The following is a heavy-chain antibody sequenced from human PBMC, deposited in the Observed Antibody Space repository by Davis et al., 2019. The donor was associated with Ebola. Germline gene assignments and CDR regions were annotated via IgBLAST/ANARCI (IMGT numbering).Heavy chain of an antibody. CDR3: AKESGLFFDR. D-gene: IGHD3/OR15-3a*01. J-gene: IGHJ5*02. CDR1: GFTFSNYW. CDR2: IDGSGGHT. Sequence: PGGSLRLSCAASGFTFSNYWMNWVRQAPGKGLEWVSSIDGSGGHTYYADSAKGRFTMSRDNSKNTLYLQMNTLRPEDTAVYYCAKESGLFFDRWGQGTLVTVSS. V-gene: IGHV3-23*01.